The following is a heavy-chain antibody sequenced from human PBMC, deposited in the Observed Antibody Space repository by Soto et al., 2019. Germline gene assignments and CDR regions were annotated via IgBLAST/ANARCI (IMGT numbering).Heavy chain of an antibody. J-gene: IGHJ4*02. CDR1: GFTVSSNY. CDR2: IYSGDTT. CDR3: ARDLGDGGNFGY. D-gene: IGHD3-10*01. Sequence: EVQLVESGGGLIQPGGSLRLSCAASGFTVSSNYMSWVRQAPGKGLEWVSVIYSGDTTRYTDSVKGRFTISRDNSKNTLYLQMNRLRVEDTAIYYCARDLGDGGNFGYWGQGTLVTVSS. V-gene: IGHV3-53*01.